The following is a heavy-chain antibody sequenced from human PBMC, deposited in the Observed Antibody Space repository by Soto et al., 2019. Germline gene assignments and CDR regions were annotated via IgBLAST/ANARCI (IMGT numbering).Heavy chain of an antibody. CDR3: ARVSGIAADYGMDV. V-gene: IGHV3-11*06. CDR2: ISSSSSYT. CDR1: GFTFPDYY. Sequence: PGGSLRLSCAASGFTFPDYYMSWIRKAPGKGLEWVSYISSSSSYTNYADSVKGRFTISRDNAKNSLYLQMNSLRAEDTAVYYCARVSGIAADYGMDVWGQGTTVTVSS. D-gene: IGHD6-13*01. J-gene: IGHJ6*02.